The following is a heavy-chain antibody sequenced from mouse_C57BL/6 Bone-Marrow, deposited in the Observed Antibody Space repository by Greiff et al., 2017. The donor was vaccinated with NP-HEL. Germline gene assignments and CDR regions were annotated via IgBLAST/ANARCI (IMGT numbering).Heavy chain of an antibody. D-gene: IGHD2-1*01. J-gene: IGHJ2*01. Sequence: VQLQQSGPGLVQPSQSLSITCTVSGFSLTSYGVHWVRQSPGKGLEWLGVIWSGGSTDYNAAFISRLSISKDNAKSQVFFKMNSLQADDSAIYYCARNRYGNYVRYFDYWGQGTTLTVSS. CDR1: GFSLTSYG. CDR3: ARNRYGNYVRYFDY. V-gene: IGHV2-2*01. CDR2: IWSGGST.